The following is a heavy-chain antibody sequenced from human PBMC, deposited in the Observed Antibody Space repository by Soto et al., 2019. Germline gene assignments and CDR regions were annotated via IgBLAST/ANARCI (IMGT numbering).Heavy chain of an antibody. CDR3: ARAREYYYGMDV. CDR2: MNPNSGNT. Sequence: QVQLVQSGAEVKKPGASVKVSCRASGYTFTSYDINWVRQATGQGLEWMGWMNPNSGNTGYAQKSXGXXTMTRNTSISTAYMELSSLRSEDTAVYYCARAREYYYGMDVWGQGTTVTVSS. V-gene: IGHV1-8*01. CDR1: GYTFTSYD. J-gene: IGHJ6*02.